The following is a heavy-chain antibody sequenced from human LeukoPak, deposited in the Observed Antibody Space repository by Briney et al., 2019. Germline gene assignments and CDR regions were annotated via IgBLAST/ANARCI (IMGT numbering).Heavy chain of an antibody. CDR1: GFTFNSYA. D-gene: IGHD1-26*01. J-gene: IGHJ6*02. V-gene: IGHV3-23*01. CDR2: ISGSGGST. Sequence: GGSLRLSCAASGFTFNSYAMSWVRQAPGKGLEWVSAISGSGGSTYYADSVKGRFTISRDNSKNTLYLQMNSLRAEDTAVYYCATVGREWELLYYYYGMDVWGQGTTVTVSS. CDR3: ATVGREWELLYYYYGMDV.